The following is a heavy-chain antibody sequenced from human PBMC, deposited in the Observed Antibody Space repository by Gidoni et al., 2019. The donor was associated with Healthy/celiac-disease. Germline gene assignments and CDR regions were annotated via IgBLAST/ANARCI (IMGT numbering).Heavy chain of an antibody. D-gene: IGHD3-16*01. V-gene: IGHV4-59*01. J-gene: IGHJ3*02. CDR2: IYYSGST. CDR3: ARAGEPDAFDI. Sequence: QVQLQESGPGLVKPSETLSLTCTVSGGSISSYYWSWIRQPPGKGLEWIGYIYYSGSTNYNPSLKSRVTISVDTSKNQFSLKLSSVTAADTAVYYCARAGEPDAFDIWGQGTMVTVSS. CDR1: GGSISSYY.